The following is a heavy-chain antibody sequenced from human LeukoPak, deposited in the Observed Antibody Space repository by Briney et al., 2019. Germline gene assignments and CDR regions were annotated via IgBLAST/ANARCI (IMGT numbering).Heavy chain of an antibody. Sequence: PSETLSLTCAVYGGSFSGYYWSWIRQPPGKGLEWIGEINHSGSTNYNPSLKSRVTISVATSKNQFSLKLSSVTAADTAVYYCATAYGSGSYYQRGRRGFDYWGQGTLVTVSS. CDR3: ATAYGSGSYYQRGRRGFDY. CDR1: GGSFSGYY. D-gene: IGHD3-10*01. V-gene: IGHV4-34*01. CDR2: INHSGST. J-gene: IGHJ4*02.